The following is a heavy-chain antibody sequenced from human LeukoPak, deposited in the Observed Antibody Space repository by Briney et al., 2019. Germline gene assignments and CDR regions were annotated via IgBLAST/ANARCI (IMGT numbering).Heavy chain of an antibody. Sequence: GGSLRLSCEASAFTFSSYWTSWVRQAPGKGLEWVANMKEDGGEINYVDSVKGRFTISRDNAKNSLFLQMNSLRVEDTVVYYCARDRGYSTFDYWGQGTLVTVSS. V-gene: IGHV3-7*01. CDR3: ARDRGYSTFDY. D-gene: IGHD4-23*01. CDR2: MKEDGGEI. CDR1: AFTFSSYW. J-gene: IGHJ4*02.